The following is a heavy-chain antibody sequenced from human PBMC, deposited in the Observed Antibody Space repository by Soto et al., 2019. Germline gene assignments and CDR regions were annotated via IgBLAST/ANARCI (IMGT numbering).Heavy chain of an antibody. V-gene: IGHV4-30-2*01. CDR3: ARGQVVAAQH. D-gene: IGHD2-15*01. Sequence: LSLTCAVSGGSISSGGYSWSWIRQPPGKGLEWIGYIYHSGSTYYNPSLKSRVTISVDRSKNQFSLKLSSVTAADTAVYYCARGQVVAAQHWGQGTLVTV. CDR2: IYHSGST. J-gene: IGHJ4*02. CDR1: GGSISSGGYS.